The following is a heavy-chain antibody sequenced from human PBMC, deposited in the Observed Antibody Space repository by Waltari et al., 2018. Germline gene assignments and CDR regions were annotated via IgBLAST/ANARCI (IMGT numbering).Heavy chain of an antibody. CDR2: IYYTGST. CDR1: FFSLLSFY. CDR3: ARGGGGDWEWFDP. D-gene: IGHD2-21*02. J-gene: IGHJ5*02. V-gene: IGHV4-59*07. Sequence: QVQLQESGPSLLKPSAPLPLLPPFSFFSLLSFYWSWVRQPPGKGLDWIGYIYYTGSTNFNPSLKSRVTMSVDTSKNQFSLKLSSVTAADTAFYYCARGGGGDWEWFDPWGQGTLVTVSS.